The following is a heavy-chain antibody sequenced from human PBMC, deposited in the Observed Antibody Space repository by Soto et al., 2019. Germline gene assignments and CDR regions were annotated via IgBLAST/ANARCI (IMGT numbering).Heavy chain of an antibody. CDR3: ARDHCSSTSCYSP. V-gene: IGHV3-21*01. Sequence: EVQLVESGGGLVKPGGSLRLSCAASRFTFSSYSMNWVRQAPGKGLEWVSSISSSSSYIYYADSVKGRCAISRDNAKNSLYLQMNSLRAEDTAVYYCARDHCSSTSCYSPWGQGTLVTVSS. D-gene: IGHD2-2*01. J-gene: IGHJ4*02. CDR2: ISSSSSYI. CDR1: RFTFSSYS.